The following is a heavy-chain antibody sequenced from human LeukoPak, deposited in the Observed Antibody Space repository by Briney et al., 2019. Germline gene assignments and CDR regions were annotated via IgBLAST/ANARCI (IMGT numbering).Heavy chain of an antibody. V-gene: IGHV3-30*04. CDR3: ARDLRNSSGYYYLDY. Sequence: GGSLRLSCAASGFTFSSYAMHWVRQAPGKGLEWVAVISYDGSNKYYADSVKGRFTISRDNSKNTLYLQMNSLRAEDTAVYYCARDLRNSSGYYYLDYWGQGTLVTVSS. CDR1: GFTFSSYA. D-gene: IGHD3-22*01. J-gene: IGHJ4*02. CDR2: ISYDGSNK.